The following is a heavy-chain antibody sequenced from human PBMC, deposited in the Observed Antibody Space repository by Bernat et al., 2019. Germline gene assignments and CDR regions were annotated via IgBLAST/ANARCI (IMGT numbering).Heavy chain of an antibody. V-gene: IGHV3-66*01. CDR2: IYSGGRT. CDR3: ARTTYYYDSSGYYDIGQFDY. CDR1: GFTVSSNY. J-gene: IGHJ4*02. D-gene: IGHD3-22*01. Sequence: VQLVESGGGLVQPGGSLRLSCAASGFTVSSNYMSWVRQAPGKGLEWVSVIYSGGRTYYADSVKGRFTISRDNSKNTLYLQMNSLRAEDTAVYYCARTTYYYDSSGYYDIGQFDYWGQGTLVTVSS.